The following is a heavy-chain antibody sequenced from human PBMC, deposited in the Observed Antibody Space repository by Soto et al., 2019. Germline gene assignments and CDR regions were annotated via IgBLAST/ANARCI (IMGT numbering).Heavy chain of an antibody. CDR2: INSSSRNI. CDR3: ARETETPELYDYSYRNDV. J-gene: IGHJ6*02. D-gene: IGHD1-26*01. CDR1: GFTFSSYI. V-gene: IGHV3-21*01. Sequence: WETLRLSCAASGFTFSSYIMNWVRQAPGKGLECVSSINSSSRNIYYADSVRGRFAISRDNAKNSLYLQMNSLRAEDAAVYYCARETETPELYDYSYRNDVWGQGIKVTVSS.